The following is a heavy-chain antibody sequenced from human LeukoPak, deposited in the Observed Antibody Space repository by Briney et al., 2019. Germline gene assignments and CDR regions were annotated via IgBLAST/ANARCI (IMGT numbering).Heavy chain of an antibody. Sequence: GRSLRLSCAASGFTFSNYAMHWVRQAPGKGLECISTISSTGGSTYYADSVKGRFTISRDNSKNTLYLQMSSLRAEDTAVYYCVRDTSYCSGGRCFATYSFDYWGQGTRVTVSS. CDR3: VRDTSYCSGGRCFATYSFDY. CDR1: GFTFSNYA. D-gene: IGHD2-15*01. V-gene: IGHV3-64D*09. J-gene: IGHJ4*02. CDR2: ISSTGGST.